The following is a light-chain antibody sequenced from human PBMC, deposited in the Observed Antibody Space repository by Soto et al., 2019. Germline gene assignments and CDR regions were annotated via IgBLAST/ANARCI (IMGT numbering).Light chain of an antibody. V-gene: IGKV3-20*01. CDR1: QSVSSNY. Sequence: DIVLTQSPGTLSLSPGERATLSCRASQSVSSNYLAWYQQKPGQAPRLLIHGASTRATGVPDRFSGSGSGSDFTLTISRLEPEDFAVYHCQQYGILSWTFGQGTKVEIK. CDR2: GAS. CDR3: QQYGILSWT. J-gene: IGKJ1*01.